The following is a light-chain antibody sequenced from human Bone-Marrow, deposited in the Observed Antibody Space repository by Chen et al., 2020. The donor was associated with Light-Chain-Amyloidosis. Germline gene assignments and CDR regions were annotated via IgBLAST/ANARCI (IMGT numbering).Light chain of an antibody. CDR1: QTISTH. V-gene: IGKV3-11*01. CDR2: DAS. J-gene: IGKJ4*01. Sequence: EVVLTQSPATLSLSPGERATPSCRASQTISTHLVWYQQKPGQVPRLLIYDASTRATGIPARFSGSGSGTDFTLSISSLEAEDFAVYYCQHRGGWPPLSFGGGTKIEIK. CDR3: QHRGGWPPLS.